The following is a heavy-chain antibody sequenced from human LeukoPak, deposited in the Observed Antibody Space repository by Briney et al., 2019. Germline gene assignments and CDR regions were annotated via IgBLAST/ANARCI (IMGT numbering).Heavy chain of an antibody. CDR3: VRDRAGGFGELFD. CDR1: GYTFTAYY. J-gene: IGHJ4*02. CDR2: INPNSGGT. Sequence: ASMKVSCKTSGYTFTAYYIHWVRQAPGQGLEWMGWINPNSGGTNYAQRFQGRVTMTRDTSISTAYMELSSLRFDDTALYHCVRDRAGGFGELFDWGQGTLVTVSS. D-gene: IGHD3-10*01. V-gene: IGHV1-2*02.